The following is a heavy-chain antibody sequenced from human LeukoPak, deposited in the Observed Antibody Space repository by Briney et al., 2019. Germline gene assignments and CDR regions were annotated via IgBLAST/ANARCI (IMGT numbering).Heavy chain of an antibody. D-gene: IGHD5-24*01. CDR3: ARAKRWLPFDY. J-gene: IGHJ4*02. Sequence: PSETLSLTCSVSGDSISSGTYYWSWIRQPAGKGLEWIGRIYTSGSTNYNPSLRSRVTISVDTSKNQFSLQLSSVTAADTAVYYCARAKRWLPFDYWGQGTLVTVSS. CDR2: IYTSGST. CDR1: GDSISSGTYY. V-gene: IGHV4-61*02.